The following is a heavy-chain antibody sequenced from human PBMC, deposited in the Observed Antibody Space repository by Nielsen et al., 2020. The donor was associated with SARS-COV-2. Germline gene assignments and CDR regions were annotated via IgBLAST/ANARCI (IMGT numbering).Heavy chain of an antibody. V-gene: IGHV3-30*03. J-gene: IGHJ4*02. CDR3: VRAINGDY. Sequence: GGSLRLSCAASGFTFSSYGMHWVRQAPGKGLEWVAVISYDGSNKYYADSVKGRFTISRDNSKNTLYLQMNSLRAEDTAVYFCVRAINGDYWGQGTLVTVSS. CDR1: GFTFSSYG. CDR2: ISYDGSNK.